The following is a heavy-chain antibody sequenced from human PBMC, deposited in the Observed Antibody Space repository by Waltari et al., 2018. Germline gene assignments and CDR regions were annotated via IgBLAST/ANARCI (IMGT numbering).Heavy chain of an antibody. CDR1: GFTFSSYW. D-gene: IGHD3-3*01. V-gene: IGHV3-7*01. Sequence: EVQLEESGGGLVQHGGSLRLSCAASGFTFSSYWMTWVRQAPGKGLEWVANIKQDGSGTYYADSLKGRFTISRDNAKNSLYLQMNSLRAEDTALYYCARDHVFRGDFWSGYYDSWGQGTLVTVSS. CDR3: ARDHVFRGDFWSGYYDS. CDR2: IKQDGSGT. J-gene: IGHJ4*02.